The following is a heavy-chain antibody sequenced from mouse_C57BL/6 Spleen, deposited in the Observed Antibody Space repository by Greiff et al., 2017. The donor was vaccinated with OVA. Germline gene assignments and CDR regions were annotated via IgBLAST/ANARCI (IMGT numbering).Heavy chain of an antibody. CDR3: ARYDSWFAY. CDR1: GYTFTDYY. V-gene: IGHV1-26*01. Sequence: EVKLQQSGPELVKPGASVKISCKASGYTFTDYYMNWVKQSHGKSLEWIGDINPNNGGTSYNQKFKGKATLTVDKSSSTAYMELRSLTSEDSAVYYCARYDSWFAYWGQGTLVTVSA. CDR2: INPNNGGT. D-gene: IGHD2-12*01. J-gene: IGHJ3*01.